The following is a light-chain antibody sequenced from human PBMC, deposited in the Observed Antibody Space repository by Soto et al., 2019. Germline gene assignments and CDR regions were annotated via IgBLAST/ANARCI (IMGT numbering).Light chain of an antibody. V-gene: IGLV1-36*01. J-gene: IGLJ3*02. CDR3: AVWDDSLHGLV. CDR2: FDD. CDR1: SSNIGNNA. Sequence: QSVLTQPPSVSEAPRQRVTISCSGSSSNIGNNAVNWYQHLPGKAPKLLIYFDDLLPSGVSDRFSGSKSGTSASLAISGLQSEDEADYYCAVWDDSLHGLVFGGGTKVTVL.